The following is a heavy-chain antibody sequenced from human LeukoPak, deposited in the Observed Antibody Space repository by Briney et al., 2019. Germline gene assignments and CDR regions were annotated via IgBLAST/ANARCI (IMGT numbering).Heavy chain of an antibody. CDR2: IDSDGSRT. Sequence: TGGSLRFSCAAYRLTFSNYWMDWVRQAPGKGRVWVSRIDSDGSRTSYADSVKRRYTIYRDNAKNTLYLQMNSLRAEDTAVYYCARKSGSYYFFDYWGQGTLVTVSS. CDR3: ARKSGSYYFFDY. D-gene: IGHD1-26*01. J-gene: IGHJ4*02. V-gene: IGHV3-74*01. CDR1: RLTFSNYW.